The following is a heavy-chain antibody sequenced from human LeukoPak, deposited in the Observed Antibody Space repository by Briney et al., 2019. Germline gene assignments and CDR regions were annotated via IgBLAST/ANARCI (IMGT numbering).Heavy chain of an antibody. CDR3: AREPKGRWLQFDS. CDR2: IRSKVHGGTA. D-gene: IGHD5-24*01. CDR1: GFILGEDT. V-gene: IGHV3-49*03. J-gene: IGHJ4*02. Sequence: GGSLRLSCTPSGFILGEDTMSWFRQAPGKGLAWAGFIRSKVHGGTAEYAASVKGRFTISRDDSKSIAYLQMNSLKIEDTAVYYCAREPKGRWLQFDSWGQGTLVTVSS.